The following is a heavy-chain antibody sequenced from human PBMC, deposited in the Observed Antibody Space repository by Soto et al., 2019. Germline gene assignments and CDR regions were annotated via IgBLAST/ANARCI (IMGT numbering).Heavy chain of an antibody. CDR1: GGSISSYY. J-gene: IGHJ1*01. Sequence: LSLTCTVSGGSISSYYWSWIRQPPGKGLEWIGYIYYSGSTNYNPSLKSRVTISVDTSKNQFSLKLSSVTAADTAVYYCARAPQSIAVAGTVYFQHWGQGTLVTVSS. V-gene: IGHV4-59*01. D-gene: IGHD6-19*01. CDR3: ARAPQSIAVAGTVYFQH. CDR2: IYYSGST.